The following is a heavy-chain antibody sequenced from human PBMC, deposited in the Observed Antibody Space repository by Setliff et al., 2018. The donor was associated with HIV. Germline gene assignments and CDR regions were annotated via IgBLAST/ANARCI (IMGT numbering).Heavy chain of an antibody. D-gene: IGHD2-2*01. J-gene: IGHJ6*03. CDR2: INPSGGST. Sequence: ASVKVSCKASGYTFTSYCMHWVRQAPGQGLEWMGTINPSGGSTSYAQKFQGRVTMTRDTSTSTVYMELSSLRSEDTAVYYCARDCSSTSCPGSFNYYYYYYYMDVWGKGTTVTVSS. V-gene: IGHV1-46*03. CDR1: GYTFTSYC. CDR3: ARDCSSTSCPGSFNYYYYYYYMDV.